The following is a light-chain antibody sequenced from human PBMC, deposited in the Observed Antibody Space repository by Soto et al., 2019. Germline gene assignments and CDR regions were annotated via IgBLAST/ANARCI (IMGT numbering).Light chain of an antibody. Sequence: EIVLTQSPDTLSLSPGERATLSCRASQSFSSSFLAWYQQKPGQAPRLLIYAASSRATGIPDRFSGSGSGTDCTLTISRLEPEDFAVYYFQQYGSSPLAFGGGTKVEIK. CDR2: AAS. CDR1: QSFSSSF. V-gene: IGKV3-20*01. J-gene: IGKJ4*01. CDR3: QQYGSSPLA.